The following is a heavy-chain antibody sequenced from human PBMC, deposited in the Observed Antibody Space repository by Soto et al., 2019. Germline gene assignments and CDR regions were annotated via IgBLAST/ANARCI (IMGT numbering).Heavy chain of an antibody. Sequence: EVQLVETGGGLIQPGGSLRLSCAVSGFTVSSNYMSWVRQAPGKGLEWVSVIYSGGTTYYADSVKGRFTISRDYSKNTLYLKMNRLRGEDTAVYYCARGGGGGYSDSLRFDYWGQGTLVTVSS. CDR1: GFTVSSNY. V-gene: IGHV3-53*02. D-gene: IGHD3-16*01. J-gene: IGHJ4*02. CDR3: ARGGGGGYSDSLRFDY. CDR2: IYSGGTT.